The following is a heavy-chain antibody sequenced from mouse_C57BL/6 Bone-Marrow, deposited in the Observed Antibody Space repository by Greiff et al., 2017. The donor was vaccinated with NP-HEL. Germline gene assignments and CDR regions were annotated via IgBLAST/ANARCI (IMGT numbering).Heavy chain of an antibody. J-gene: IGHJ2*01. D-gene: IGHD1-1*01. V-gene: IGHV5-17*01. CDR2: ISSGSSTI. CDR3: ARTTVIDY. Sequence: EVKVVESGGGLVKPGGSLKLSCAASGFTFSDYGMHWVRQAPEKGLEWVAYISSGSSTIYYADTVKGRFTISRDNAKNTLFLQMTSLRSEDTAMYYCARTTVIDYWGQGTTLTVSS. CDR1: GFTFSDYG.